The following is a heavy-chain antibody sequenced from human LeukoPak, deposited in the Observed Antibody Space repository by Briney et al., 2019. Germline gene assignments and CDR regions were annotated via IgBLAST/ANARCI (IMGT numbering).Heavy chain of an antibody. CDR2: IYAGGTT. D-gene: IGHD3-10*01. Sequence: PGGSLRLSCAASGFTVSNKYMSWVRLAPGKGLEWVSVIYAGGTTYYADSVKGRFTISRDNSKNTLYLQMNSLRAEDTAVYYCARVGLLRGAFDIWGQGTMVTVSS. CDR1: GFTVSNKY. V-gene: IGHV3-53*05. J-gene: IGHJ3*02. CDR3: ARVGLLRGAFDI.